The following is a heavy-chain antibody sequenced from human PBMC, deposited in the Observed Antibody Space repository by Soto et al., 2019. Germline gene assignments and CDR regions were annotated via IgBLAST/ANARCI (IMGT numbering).Heavy chain of an antibody. Sequence: TLSLTCTVSGASISSGDYYWSWIRQPPGEGLEWIGYIYHSGSTYYNPSLKSRAIISVDTSKNQFSLLLASVTAADTAAYYCARVSGTCTSCYWQGWFDSWGQGTLVTVSS. CDR2: IYHSGST. V-gene: IGHV4-30-4*01. CDR1: GASISSGDYY. D-gene: IGHD2-15*01. CDR3: ARVSGTCTSCYWQGWFDS. J-gene: IGHJ5*01.